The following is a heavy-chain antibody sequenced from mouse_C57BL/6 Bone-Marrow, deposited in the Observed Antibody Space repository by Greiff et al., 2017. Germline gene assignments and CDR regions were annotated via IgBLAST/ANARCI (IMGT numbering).Heavy chain of an antibody. V-gene: IGHV1-55*01. CDR3: ASAPLYDGNSFWYFDV. CDR2: IYPGSGST. CDR1: GYTFTSYW. J-gene: IGHJ1*03. Sequence: QVQLQQPGAELVKPGASVKMSCKASGYTFTSYWITWVKQRPGQGLGWIGDIYPGSGSTNYNEKFKSKATLTVDTSSSTAYMQLSSLTSEDTAVYYCASAPLYDGNSFWYFDVWGTGTTVTVSA. D-gene: IGHD2-1*01.